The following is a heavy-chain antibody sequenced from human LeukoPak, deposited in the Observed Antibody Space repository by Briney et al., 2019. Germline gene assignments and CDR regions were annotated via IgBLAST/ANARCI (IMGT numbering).Heavy chain of an antibody. D-gene: IGHD3-22*01. CDR3: AKAGNDYYDSSGYGYFDY. J-gene: IGHJ4*02. CDR1: GFTFSSYA. Sequence: GGSLRLSCAASGFTFSSYAMSWVRQAPGKGLEWVSAISGSGGSTHYADSVKGRFTISRDNSKNTLYLQMNSLRAEDTAVYYCAKAGNDYYDSSGYGYFDYWGQGTLVTVSS. CDR2: ISGSGGST. V-gene: IGHV3-23*01.